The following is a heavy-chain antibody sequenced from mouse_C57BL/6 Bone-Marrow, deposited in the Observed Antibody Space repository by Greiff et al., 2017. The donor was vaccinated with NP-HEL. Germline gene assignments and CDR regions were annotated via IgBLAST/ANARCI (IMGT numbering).Heavy chain of an antibody. CDR3: ATLTGKAWFAY. D-gene: IGHD4-1*01. CDR2: IYPTDGVT. V-gene: IGHV1-85*01. J-gene: IGHJ3*01. CDR1: GYTFTSYD. Sequence: QVQLQQSGPELVKPGASVKLSCKASGYTFTSYDINWVKQRPTQGLEWIGWIYPTDGVTKYNEKFKGKATLTVDTSSSTAYMELHSRTSEDSTVYFCATLTGKAWFAYWGQGTLVTVSA.